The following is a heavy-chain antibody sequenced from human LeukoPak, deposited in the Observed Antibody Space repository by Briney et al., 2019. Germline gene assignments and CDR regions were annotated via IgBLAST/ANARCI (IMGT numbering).Heavy chain of an antibody. CDR1: AFNFSSYE. Sequence: HSGGYLRLSCAASAFNFSSYEMNWVRQAPGKGLEWVSYISSSGSTIYYADSVKGRFTISRDNAKNSLYLQMNSLRAEDTAVYYCARESTVLEPPDYWSQGTLVTVSS. D-gene: IGHD3-3*01. V-gene: IGHV3-48*03. CDR3: ARESTVLEPPDY. J-gene: IGHJ4*02. CDR2: ISSSGSTI.